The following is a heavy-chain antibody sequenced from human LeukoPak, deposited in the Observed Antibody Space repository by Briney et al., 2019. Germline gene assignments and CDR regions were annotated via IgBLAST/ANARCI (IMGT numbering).Heavy chain of an antibody. CDR2: INWNGGST. D-gene: IGHD6-19*01. CDR1: GFTFDEYG. J-gene: IGHJ5*02. V-gene: IGHV3-20*04. Sequence: GGSLRLSCAASGFTFDEYGMSWVRQAPGKGLEWVSGINWNGGSTGYADSVKGRFTISRDNAKNSLYLHMNSLRADDTALYFCARDPSSGWYLKGWFDPWGQGTLVTVSS. CDR3: ARDPSSGWYLKGWFDP.